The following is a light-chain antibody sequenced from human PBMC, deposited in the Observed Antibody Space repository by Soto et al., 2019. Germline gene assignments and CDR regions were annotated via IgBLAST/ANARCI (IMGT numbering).Light chain of an antibody. CDR2: AVS. CDR1: SSDVGGYNY. CDR3: SSYTSSSIPV. V-gene: IGLV2-14*01. J-gene: IGLJ1*01. Sequence: QSVLTQPASVSGSPGQSSTISCTGTSSDVGGYNYVSWYQQHPGKAPKFRVYAVSNRPSGVANRFSGSKSGNMASLTSSGLQAEDEADYFCSSYTSSSIPVFGSGTKVTV.